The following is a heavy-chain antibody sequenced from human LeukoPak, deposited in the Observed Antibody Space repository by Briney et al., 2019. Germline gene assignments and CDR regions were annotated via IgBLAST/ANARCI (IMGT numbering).Heavy chain of an antibody. CDR1: GYTFTSYG. Sequence: GASVKVSCKASGYTFTSYGISWVRQAPGQGLEWMGWINPNSGGTNYAQKFQGRVTMTRDTSISTAYMELSRLRSDDTAVYYCARDPSSGWVDYWGQGTLVTVSS. J-gene: IGHJ4*02. CDR2: INPNSGGT. V-gene: IGHV1-2*02. CDR3: ARDPSSGWVDY. D-gene: IGHD6-19*01.